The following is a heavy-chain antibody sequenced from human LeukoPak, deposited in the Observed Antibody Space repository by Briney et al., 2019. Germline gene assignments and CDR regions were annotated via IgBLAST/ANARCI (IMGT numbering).Heavy chain of an antibody. CDR2: ISGSGGST. V-gene: IGHV3-23*01. J-gene: IGHJ5*02. CDR3: AKAPIDYDFWSGSNWFDP. CDR1: GFTFSSYA. D-gene: IGHD3-3*01. Sequence: GGSLRLSCAASGFTFSSYAMSWVRQAPGKGLDWVSAISGSGGSTYYADSVKGRFTISRDNSKNTLYLQMNSLRAEDTAVYYCAKAPIDYDFWSGSNWFDPWGQGTLVTVSS.